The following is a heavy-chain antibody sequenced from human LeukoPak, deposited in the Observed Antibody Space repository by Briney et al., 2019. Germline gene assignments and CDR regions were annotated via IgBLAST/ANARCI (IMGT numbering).Heavy chain of an antibody. CDR1: SVSISSSVYY. D-gene: IGHD3-22*01. CDR2: VYYSGGT. Sequence: PSETLSLTCSVSSVSISSSVYYWAWIRQPPGKGLEWIGTVYYSGGTYYNSSLKSRLTISVDTSKNHFSLTLSSVTAADTAVYYCARQALHDISGYFDYWGQGSLVTVSS. V-gene: IGHV4-39*01. J-gene: IGHJ4*02. CDR3: ARQALHDISGYFDY.